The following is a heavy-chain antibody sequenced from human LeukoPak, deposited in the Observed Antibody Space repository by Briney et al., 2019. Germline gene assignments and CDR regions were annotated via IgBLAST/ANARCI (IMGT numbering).Heavy chain of an antibody. CDR1: GGSISSYY. CDR2: IYYSGST. J-gene: IGHJ3*02. CDR3: AREIVVVPAAMDMHDAFDI. V-gene: IGHV4-59*12. D-gene: IGHD2-2*01. Sequence: SETLSLTCTVSGGSISSYYWSWIRQPPGKGLEWIGYIYYSGSTNYNPSLKSRVTISVDTSKNQFSLKLSSVTAADTAVYYCAREIVVVPAAMDMHDAFDIWGQGTMVTVSS.